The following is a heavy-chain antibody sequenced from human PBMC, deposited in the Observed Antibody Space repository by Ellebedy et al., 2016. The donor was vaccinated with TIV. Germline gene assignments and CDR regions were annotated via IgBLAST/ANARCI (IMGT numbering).Heavy chain of an antibody. CDR1: GFTFSRYW. CDR3: ARRSIKCWKSGSYSCYFDY. Sequence: PGGSLRLSCAASGFTFSRYWMTWVRQAPGKGLEWVANIKQDGSEKYYVDSVKGRFTISRDNAKNSLYLQMNSLRAEDTAVYYCARRSIKCWKSGSYSCYFDYWGQGTLVTVSS. CDR2: IKQDGSEK. J-gene: IGHJ4*02. V-gene: IGHV3-7*01. D-gene: IGHD1-26*01.